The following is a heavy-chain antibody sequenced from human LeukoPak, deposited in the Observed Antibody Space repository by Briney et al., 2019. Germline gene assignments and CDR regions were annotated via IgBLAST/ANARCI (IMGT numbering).Heavy chain of an antibody. CDR1: GFTFSTYG. CDR2: ISSSSSYI. D-gene: IGHD3-10*01. CDR3: ARDFGDYYMDV. V-gene: IGHV3-21*01. J-gene: IGHJ6*03. Sequence: GGSLRLSCAASGFTFSTYGMHWVRQAPGKGLEWVSSISSSSSYIYYADSVKGRFTISRDNAKNSLYLQMNSLRAEDTAVYYCARDFGDYYMDVWGKGTTVTVSS.